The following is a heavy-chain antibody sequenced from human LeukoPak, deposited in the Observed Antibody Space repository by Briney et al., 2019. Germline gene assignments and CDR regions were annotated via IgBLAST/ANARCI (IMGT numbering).Heavy chain of an antibody. Sequence: GGSLRLACAASGFTFSSYSMNWVRQAPGKGLEWVSSISSSSSYIYYADSVKGRFTISRDNAKNSLYLQMNSLRAEDTAVYYCARVPRDTICGVVIFEYWGQGTLVTVSS. CDR1: GFTFSSYS. V-gene: IGHV3-21*01. CDR2: ISSSSSYI. D-gene: IGHD3-3*01. CDR3: ARVPRDTICGVVIFEY. J-gene: IGHJ4*02.